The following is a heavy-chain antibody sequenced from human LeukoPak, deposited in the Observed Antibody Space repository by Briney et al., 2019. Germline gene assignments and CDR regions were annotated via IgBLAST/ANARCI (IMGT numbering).Heavy chain of an antibody. CDR2: ISNSGGST. V-gene: IGHV3-23*01. D-gene: IGHD3-16*01. CDR1: GFTFSDYA. J-gene: IGHJ4*02. CDR3: TKDVGVILFDY. Sequence: PGESLRLTCAASGFTFSDYAMSWVRQAPGKGLEWVSTISNSGGSTHYADSLKGRFTISRDNSKSTLYLQMNSLRAEDTAIYYCTKDVGVILFDYWGQGTLVTVSS.